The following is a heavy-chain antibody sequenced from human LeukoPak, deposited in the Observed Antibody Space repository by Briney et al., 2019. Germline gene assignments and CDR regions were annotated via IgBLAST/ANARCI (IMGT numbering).Heavy chain of an antibody. J-gene: IGHJ4*02. Sequence: GASVKGSCKASGGTFSSYAISWVRQAPGQGLEWMGRIIPIFGTANYAQKFQGRVTITTDESTSTAYMELGSLRSEDTAVYYCARELGTYYYDSSGYYAHFDYWGQGTLVTVSS. CDR3: ARELGTYYYDSSGYYAHFDY. D-gene: IGHD3-22*01. CDR2: IIPIFGTA. CDR1: GGTFSSYA. V-gene: IGHV1-69*05.